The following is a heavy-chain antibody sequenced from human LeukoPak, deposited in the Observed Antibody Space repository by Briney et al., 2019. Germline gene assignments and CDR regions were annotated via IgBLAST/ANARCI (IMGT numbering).Heavy chain of an antibody. D-gene: IGHD2-21*01. Sequence: PGWSLRLSCASSGFTFSSYGMSWVRPAPGKGLDGVSAISGSGGSTYYADSVKGRFTISGDNSTNTLYLQMNSLRAEDTAVYYCAKEVSIISRGLDYWGQGILVTVSS. V-gene: IGHV3-23*01. CDR2: ISGSGGST. CDR1: GFTFSSYG. J-gene: IGHJ4*02. CDR3: AKEVSIISRGLDY.